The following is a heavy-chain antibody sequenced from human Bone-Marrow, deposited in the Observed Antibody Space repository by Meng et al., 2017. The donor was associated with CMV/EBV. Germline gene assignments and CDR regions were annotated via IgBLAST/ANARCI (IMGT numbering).Heavy chain of an antibody. V-gene: IGHV1-46*01. CDR1: GYTFTSYY. CDR3: ASDGWLPDY. CDR2: INPSGGST. D-gene: IGHD5-12*01. J-gene: IGHJ4*02. Sequence: ASVKVSCKASGYTFTSYYMHWVRQAPGQGLEWMGIINPSGGSTSYAQKFQGRVTMTRDTSTSTVDMELSSLRSEDPAVYYCASDGWLPDYWGQGTMVTVSS.